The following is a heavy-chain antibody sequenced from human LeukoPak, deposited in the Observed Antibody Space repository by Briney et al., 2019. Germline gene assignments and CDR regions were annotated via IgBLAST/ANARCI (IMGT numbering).Heavy chain of an antibody. D-gene: IGHD1-1*01. CDR1: GFSFSTHW. J-gene: IGHJ4*02. CDR3: GRGGMRGTVDY. CDR2: IHSNERET. Sequence: GGSLRLSCVASGFSFSTHWMHWVRQVSGKGLLWVSRIHSNERETTYADSVKGRFSISRDNARNTLYLEMNSLRVEDTAVYYCGRGGMRGTVDYWGQGTPVTVSS. V-gene: IGHV3-74*01.